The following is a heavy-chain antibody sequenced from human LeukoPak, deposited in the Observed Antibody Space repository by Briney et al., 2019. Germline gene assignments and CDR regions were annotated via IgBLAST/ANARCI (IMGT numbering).Heavy chain of an antibody. CDR1: SDSTSMHY. Sequence: SETLSLICSVSSDSTSMHYWSWIRQPPGKGLEWIGYIDHTGSTNYNPSLNSRVTISRDTSKNHFSLELSSVTAADTAVYFCARGRVSSSSWSSTYYYYFYMDVWGKGTTVTVSS. CDR3: ARGRVSSSSWSSTYYYYFYMDV. V-gene: IGHV4-59*11. D-gene: IGHD6-13*01. CDR2: IDHTGST. J-gene: IGHJ6*03.